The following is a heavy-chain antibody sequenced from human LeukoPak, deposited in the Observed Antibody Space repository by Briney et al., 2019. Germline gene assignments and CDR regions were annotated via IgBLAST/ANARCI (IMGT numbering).Heavy chain of an antibody. D-gene: IGHD2-2*01. V-gene: IGHV3-21*01. CDR2: ISSSSSYI. J-gene: IGHJ3*02. CDR1: GFTFSSYS. CDR3: ARECSSIAGACLVDI. Sequence: GGSLRLSCAASGFTFSSYSMNWVRQAPGKGLEWVSSISSSSSYIYYADSVKGRFTISRDNAKNSLYLQMNSLRAEDTAVYYCARECSSIAGACLVDIWGQGTMVTVSS.